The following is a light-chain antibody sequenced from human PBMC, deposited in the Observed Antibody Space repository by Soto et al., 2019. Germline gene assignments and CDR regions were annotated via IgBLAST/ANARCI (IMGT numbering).Light chain of an antibody. CDR1: QGIGTA. CDR2: DAS. J-gene: IGKJ4*01. CDR3: QRYSDWPLT. V-gene: IGKV3-15*01. Sequence: EIVMTQSPATLSVSPGKGATLSCRASQGIGTALVWYQQKPGQTPRLLIYDASTRATGVPARFSGSGSGTEFILTINSLQSEDFAVYYCQRYSDWPLTFGGGTKVESK.